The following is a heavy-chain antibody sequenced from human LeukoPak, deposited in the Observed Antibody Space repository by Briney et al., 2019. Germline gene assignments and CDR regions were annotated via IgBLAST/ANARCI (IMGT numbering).Heavy chain of an antibody. CDR1: GFTFSSYA. V-gene: IGHV3-30*04. CDR3: ATDYDILTVYSYNDY. Sequence: GRSLRLSCAASGFTFSSYAMHWVRQAPGKGLEWVAVISYDGSNKYYADSVKGRFTISRDNSKNTLYLQMNSLRAEDTAVYYCATDYDILTVYSYNDYWGQGTLVTVSS. CDR2: ISYDGSNK. J-gene: IGHJ4*02. D-gene: IGHD3-9*01.